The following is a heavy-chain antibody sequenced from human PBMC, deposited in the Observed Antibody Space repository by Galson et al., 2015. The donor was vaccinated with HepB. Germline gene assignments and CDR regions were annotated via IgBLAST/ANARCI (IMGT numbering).Heavy chain of an antibody. Sequence: SLRLSCAASGFTFSTYWMSWVRQAPGKGLEWVANIKEDGSDQNSVDSVKGRFTISRDNAKNSLYLQMNSLRVEDTAVYYCVRGKVGLGVCGQGTTVTVSS. CDR2: IKEDGSDQ. CDR1: GFTFSTYW. CDR3: VRGKVGLGV. J-gene: IGHJ6*02. V-gene: IGHV3-7*03.